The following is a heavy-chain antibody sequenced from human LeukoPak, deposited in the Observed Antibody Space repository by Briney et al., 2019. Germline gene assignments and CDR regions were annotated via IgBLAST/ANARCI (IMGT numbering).Heavy chain of an antibody. CDR3: AKPGTYYYDSSGSYSWGDY. Sequence: GESLRLSRAASGFTFSDYAMSWVRQAPGKGLEWVSAISGSGDSRYYADSVKGRFTISRDNSKNTLYLQMNSLRAEDTALYYCAKPGTYYYDSSGSYSWGDYWGQGTLVTVSS. CDR2: ISGSGDSR. J-gene: IGHJ4*02. CDR1: GFTFSDYA. V-gene: IGHV3-23*01. D-gene: IGHD3-22*01.